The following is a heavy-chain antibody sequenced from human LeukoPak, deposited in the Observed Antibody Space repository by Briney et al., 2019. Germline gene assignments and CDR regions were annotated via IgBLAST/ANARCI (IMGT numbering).Heavy chain of an antibody. D-gene: IGHD6-6*01. CDR3: AREHSSSSGKVFDY. CDR1: GYTFPGYY. Sequence: ASVKVSCKASGYTFPGYYMHWVRQAPGQGLKWMGWINPNSGGTNYAQKFQGGVTMTRDTSISTAYMELSRLRSDDTAVYYCAREHSSSSGKVFDYWGQGTLVTVSS. J-gene: IGHJ4*02. V-gene: IGHV1-2*02. CDR2: INPNSGGT.